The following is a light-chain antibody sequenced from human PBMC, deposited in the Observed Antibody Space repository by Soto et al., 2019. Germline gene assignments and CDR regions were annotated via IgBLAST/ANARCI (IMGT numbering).Light chain of an antibody. CDR1: NIGSKS. V-gene: IGLV3-21*04. CDR3: QGWDSSSDKVV. Sequence: SYELTQPPAVSVAPGKTARITCGGNNIGSKSVNGYQQKPGQAPVLVIYYDSDRPSGIPERFSGSNSGNTATLTISRVEAGDEDDYYCQGWDSSSDKVVFGGGTKLTVL. CDR2: YDS. J-gene: IGLJ2*01.